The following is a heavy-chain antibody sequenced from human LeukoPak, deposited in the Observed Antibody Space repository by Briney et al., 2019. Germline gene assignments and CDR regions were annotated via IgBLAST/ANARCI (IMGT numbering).Heavy chain of an antibody. Sequence: PAGSLRLSCVASGFTVSSNHMSWVRQIPGKGLEWVSLIYAGGSTYYADSVKGRFTISRDNSKNTLYLQTNSLRAEDTAVYYCARARGNRPGYCSGENCYYLDYWGQGTLVTVSS. D-gene: IGHD2-15*01. J-gene: IGHJ4*02. CDR3: ARARGNRPGYCSGENCYYLDY. CDR1: GFTVSSNH. V-gene: IGHV3-53*01. CDR2: IYAGGST.